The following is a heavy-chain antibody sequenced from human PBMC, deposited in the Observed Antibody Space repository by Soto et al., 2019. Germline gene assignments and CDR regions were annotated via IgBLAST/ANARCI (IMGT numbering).Heavy chain of an antibody. J-gene: IGHJ6*02. V-gene: IGHV3-23*01. Sequence: PGGSLRLSCAASGFTFSSYAMSWFRQAPGKGLEWVSAISGSDGSTYYADSVKGRFTISRDNSKNTLYLQMNSLRVEDTAVYYCARAKMQLWPNYYDDGLDVWGQGTTVTVSS. CDR2: ISGSDGST. D-gene: IGHD5-18*01. CDR3: ARAKMQLWPNYYDDGLDV. CDR1: GFTFSSYA.